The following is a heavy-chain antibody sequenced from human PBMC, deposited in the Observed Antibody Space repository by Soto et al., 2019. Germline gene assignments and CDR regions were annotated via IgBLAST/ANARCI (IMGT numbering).Heavy chain of an antibody. CDR2: ISIGSSYI. J-gene: IGHJ5*02. CDR1: GFTLSTYP. D-gene: IGHD3-10*01. V-gene: IGHV3-21*01. CDR3: ARDILSGGAYPDA. Sequence: PXGSLRISCAASGFTLSTYPMNWVRQAPGKGLEWISSISIGSSYIYYAGSVKGRFTISRDNAKNSLFLQMNSLRADDTAVYYCARDILSGGAYPDAWGQGTKVTVSS.